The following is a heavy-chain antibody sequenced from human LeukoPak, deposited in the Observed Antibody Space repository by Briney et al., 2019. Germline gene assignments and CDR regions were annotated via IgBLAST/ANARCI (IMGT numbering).Heavy chain of an antibody. CDR2: INHSGST. CDR3: ARGNYSSSWFYYYYMDV. Sequence: SETLSLTCAVYGGSFSGYYWSWIRQPPGKGLEWIGEINHSGSTNYNPSLKSRVTISVDTSKNQFSLKLSSVTAADTAVYYCARGNYSSSWFYYYYMDVWGKGTTVTVSS. CDR1: GGSFSGYY. V-gene: IGHV4-34*01. D-gene: IGHD6-13*01. J-gene: IGHJ6*03.